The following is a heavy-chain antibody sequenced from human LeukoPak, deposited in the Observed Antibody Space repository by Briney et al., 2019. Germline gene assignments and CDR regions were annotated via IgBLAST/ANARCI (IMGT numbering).Heavy chain of an antibody. D-gene: IGHD6-13*01. CDR1: GGTFSSYA. CDR3: ARAPGYSINPRGRGYYYYMDV. V-gene: IGHV1-69*05. J-gene: IGHJ6*03. Sequence: WASVKVSCKASGGTFSSYAISWVRQAPGQGLEWMGGIIPIFGTANYAQKLQGRVTMTTDTSTSTAYMELRSLRSDDTAVYYCARAPGYSINPRGRGYYYYMDVWGKGTTVTVSS. CDR2: IIPIFGTA.